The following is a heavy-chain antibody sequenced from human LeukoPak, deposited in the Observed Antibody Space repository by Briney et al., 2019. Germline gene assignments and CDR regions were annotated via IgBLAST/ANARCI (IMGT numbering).Heavy chain of an antibody. Sequence: GGSLILSCAASGFTFSSYPMHLVPQAPGKGLEVVPVISYDGSNKYYADSVKGRFTISRDNSRNTLYPQMNSLRAEDTAVYYCARDRWVADYYGMDVWGQGTTVTVSS. J-gene: IGHJ6*02. D-gene: IGHD2-15*01. CDR1: GFTFSSYP. V-gene: IGHV3-30-3*01. CDR2: ISYDGSNK. CDR3: ARDRWVADYYGMDV.